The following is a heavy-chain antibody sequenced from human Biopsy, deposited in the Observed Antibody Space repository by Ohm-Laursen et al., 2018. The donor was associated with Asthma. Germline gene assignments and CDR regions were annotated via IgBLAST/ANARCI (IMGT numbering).Heavy chain of an antibody. D-gene: IGHD2-2*01. CDR3: ARKAGSCISRTCYSLDF. Sequence: SVKVFCKSLGGTFNTYVIGWVRQAPGQGLEWMGGINSVFGTTTYPQKFQDRAAITADDSTSTVYMELSSLRSEDMAVYYCARKAGSCISRTCYSLDFWGQGTLVTVSS. J-gene: IGHJ4*02. CDR2: INSVFGTT. CDR1: GGTFNTYV. V-gene: IGHV1-69*13.